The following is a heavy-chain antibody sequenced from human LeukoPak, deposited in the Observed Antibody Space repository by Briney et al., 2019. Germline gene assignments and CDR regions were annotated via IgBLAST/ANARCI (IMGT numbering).Heavy chain of an antibody. V-gene: IGHV3-23*01. CDR1: GFTVTSNS. D-gene: IGHD3-10*01. CDR3: AKEGYYYGSGSYYSYIDY. Sequence: GGSLRLSCTVSGFTVTSNSMSWVRQAPGKGLEWVSTISGSGGSTYYADSVKGRFTISRDNSKNTLYLQMNSLRAEDTAVYYCAKEGYYYGSGSYYSYIDYWGQGTLVTVSS. CDR2: ISGSGGST. J-gene: IGHJ4*02.